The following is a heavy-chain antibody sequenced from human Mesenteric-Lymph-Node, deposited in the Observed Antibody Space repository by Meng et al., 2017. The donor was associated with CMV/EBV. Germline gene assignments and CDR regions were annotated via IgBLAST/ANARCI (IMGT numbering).Heavy chain of an antibody. Sequence: SFSGYYWSWIRQHPGKGLEWIGEINHSGSTNYNPSLKSRVTISVDTSKNQFSLKLSSVTAADTAVYYCARVMYYDFWSGYSGRHYFDYWGQGTLVTVSS. J-gene: IGHJ4*02. CDR2: INHSGST. V-gene: IGHV4-34*01. CDR1: SFSGYY. D-gene: IGHD3-3*01. CDR3: ARVMYYDFWSGYSGRHYFDY.